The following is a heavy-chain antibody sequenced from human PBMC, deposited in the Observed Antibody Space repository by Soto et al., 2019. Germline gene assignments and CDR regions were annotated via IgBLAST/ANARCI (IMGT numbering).Heavy chain of an antibody. CDR1: GFTFSSYA. V-gene: IGHV3-23*01. D-gene: IGHD1-26*01. J-gene: IGHJ6*02. Sequence: EVQLLESGGGLVQPGGSLRLSCAASGFTFSSYAMSWVRQAPGKGLEWVSVLSGTGGSTYYADSVKGRFTISRDNSKNTLYLQRNNLRAEDTAVYYCAKDLREGNDYVMDVWGQGTTVTVSS. CDR3: AKDLREGNDYVMDV. CDR2: LSGTGGST.